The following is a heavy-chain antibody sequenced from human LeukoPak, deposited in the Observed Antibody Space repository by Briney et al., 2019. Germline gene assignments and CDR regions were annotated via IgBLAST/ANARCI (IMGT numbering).Heavy chain of an antibody. V-gene: IGHV1-2*02. CDR2: INPNSGGT. Sequence: VSVKVSCKASGCTFSDCYIHWVRQAPGQGLEWMGWINPNSGGTNYAQSFQGRVTMTRDTSISTAYLELTGLRYDDTAVYYCARDVGGNADFDYWGQGTLVTVSS. J-gene: IGHJ4*02. D-gene: IGHD4-23*01. CDR1: GCTFSDCY. CDR3: ARDVGGNADFDY.